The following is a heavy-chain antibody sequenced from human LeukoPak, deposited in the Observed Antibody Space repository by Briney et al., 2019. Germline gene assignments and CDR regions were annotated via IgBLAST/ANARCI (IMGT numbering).Heavy chain of an antibody. CDR2: IIPIFGTA. J-gene: IGHJ3*02. CDR3: ARDALGYCSSTSCLPAFDI. D-gene: IGHD2-2*01. Sequence: GASVKVSCKASGGTFSSYAISWVRQAPGQGLEWMGGIIPIFGTANYAQKFQGRVTITADESTSTAYMELSSLRSEDTAVYYCARDALGYCSSTSCLPAFDIWGQGTMVTVSS. V-gene: IGHV1-69*13. CDR1: GGTFSSYA.